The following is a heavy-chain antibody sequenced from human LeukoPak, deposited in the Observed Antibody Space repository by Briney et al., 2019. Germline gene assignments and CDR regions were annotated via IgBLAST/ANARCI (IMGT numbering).Heavy chain of an antibody. J-gene: IGHJ6*02. CDR1: GGSISSYY. CDR2: IYSSGST. CDR3: QLVGDYDYYYGMDV. Sequence: SETLSLTCTVSGGSISSYYWSWIRQPAGKGLEWIGRIYSSGSTNYNPSLKNGVTMSVDTSKNQFSLKLSSVTAADTAVYYCQLVGDYDYYYGMDVWGQGTTVTVSS. D-gene: IGHD4-17*01. V-gene: IGHV4-4*07.